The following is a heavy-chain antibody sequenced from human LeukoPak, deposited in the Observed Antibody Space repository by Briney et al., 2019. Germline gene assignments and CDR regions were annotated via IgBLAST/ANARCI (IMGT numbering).Heavy chain of an antibody. J-gene: IGHJ4*02. D-gene: IGHD4-17*01. CDR2: INTNTGNP. Sequence: ASVKVSCKASGYTFTGYYMHWVRQAPGQGLEWMGWINTNTGNPTYAQGFTGRFVFSLDTSVSTAYLQISSLKAEDTAVYYCARGVTTVTIDYWGQGTLVTVSS. CDR1: GYTFTGYY. V-gene: IGHV7-4-1*02. CDR3: ARGVTTVTIDY.